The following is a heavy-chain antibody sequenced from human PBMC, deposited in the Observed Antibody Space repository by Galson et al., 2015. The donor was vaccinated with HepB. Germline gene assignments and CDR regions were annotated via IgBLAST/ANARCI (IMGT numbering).Heavy chain of an antibody. CDR1: GFTFSSYG. D-gene: IGHD2-2*01. CDR2: IWYDGSNK. Sequence: SLRLSCAASGFTFSSYGMHWVRQAPGKGLEWVAVIWYDGSNKYYADSVKGRFTISRDNSKNTLYLQMNSLRAEDTAVYYCARARARGGPVVVVPAATGYWGQGTLVTVAS. J-gene: IGHJ4*02. V-gene: IGHV3-33*01. CDR3: ARARARGGPVVVVPAATGY.